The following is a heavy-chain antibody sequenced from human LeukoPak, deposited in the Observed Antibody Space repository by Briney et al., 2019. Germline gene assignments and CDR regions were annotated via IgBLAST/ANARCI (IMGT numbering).Heavy chain of an antibody. J-gene: IGHJ4*02. CDR1: GFTFSNYA. V-gene: IGHV3-30*01. Sequence: GGSLRLSCPASGFTFSNYAMHWVRQTPGKGLEWVAFVSYDGSWDSHSDSVKGRFTISRDDSKNTLYLQMTRLRAEDTAVYYCTREERGYIPAFWGQGTLVTVSS. CDR3: TREERGYIPAF. D-gene: IGHD3-16*02. CDR2: VSYDGSWD.